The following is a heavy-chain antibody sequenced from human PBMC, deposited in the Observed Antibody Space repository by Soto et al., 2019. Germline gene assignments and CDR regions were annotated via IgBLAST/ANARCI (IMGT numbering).Heavy chain of an antibody. CDR2: IIPIFGTA. V-gene: IGHV1-69*13. J-gene: IGHJ6*02. Sequence: SVKVSCKASGGTFSSYAISWVRQAPGQGLEWMGGIIPIFGTANYAQKFQGRVTITADGSTSTAYMELSSLRSEDTAVYYCARDVMTKYCYNGMDIWGQGTTVTVSS. CDR1: GGTFSSYA. D-gene: IGHD3-22*01. CDR3: ARDVMTKYCYNGMDI.